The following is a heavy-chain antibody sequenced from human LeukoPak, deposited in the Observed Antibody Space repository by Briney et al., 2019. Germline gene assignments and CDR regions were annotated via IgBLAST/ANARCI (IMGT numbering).Heavy chain of an antibody. CDR2: IKQDGREI. Sequence: GGSLRLSRVASEFTFSSYWMSWVRQAPGRGLEWVANIKQDGREIYYVDSVKGRFTISRDNTKKSLYLQMNSLRAEDTAVYYCARSYSRFDYWGQGTLVTVSS. D-gene: IGHD6-13*01. CDR3: ARSYSRFDY. V-gene: IGHV3-7*01. CDR1: EFTFSSYW. J-gene: IGHJ4*02.